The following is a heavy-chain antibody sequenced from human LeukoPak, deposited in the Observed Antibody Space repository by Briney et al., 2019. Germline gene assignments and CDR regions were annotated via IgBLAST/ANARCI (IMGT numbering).Heavy chain of an antibody. J-gene: IGHJ3*02. CDR2: IKQDGGEK. Sequence: GGSLRLSCAASGFTFSSYWMSWVRQAPGKGLEWVANIKQDGGEKYYVDSVKGRFTISRDNAKNSLYLQMNSLRAEDTAVYYCARDTHSYDSSGYLEVGAFDIWGQGTMVTVSS. CDR1: GFTFSSYW. V-gene: IGHV3-7*01. CDR3: ARDTHSYDSSGYLEVGAFDI. D-gene: IGHD3-22*01.